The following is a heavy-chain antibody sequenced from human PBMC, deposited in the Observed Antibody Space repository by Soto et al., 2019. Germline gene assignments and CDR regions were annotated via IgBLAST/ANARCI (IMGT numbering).Heavy chain of an antibody. CDR2: TXXXGGXX. J-gene: IGHJ4*02. Sequence: GXSLRLSCAASGFTFSIYAMSWVRQAPGXXXXXXPXTXXXGGXXYHXAXXXXXFXXXXXXXKNTLYPQMQSMRPEDTAVYYCAKSYGDYVWGQGTLVTVYS. CDR1: GFTFSIYA. V-gene: IGHV3-23*02. D-gene: IGHD4-17*01. CDR3: AKSYGDYV.